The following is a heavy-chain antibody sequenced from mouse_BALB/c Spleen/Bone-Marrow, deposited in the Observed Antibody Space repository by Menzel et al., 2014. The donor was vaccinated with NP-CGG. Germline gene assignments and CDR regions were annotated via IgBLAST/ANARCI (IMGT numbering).Heavy chain of an antibody. V-gene: IGHV1-9*01. Sequence: QVQLQQSGAELMKPGASVKISCKATGYTFSSYWIEWVKQRPGHGLEWIGEILPGSGSTNYNQKFKGKATLTVDRSSTTAYMQLSSLTSEDSAVYYCARRNYYGSHYWYFDVWGAGTTVTVSS. J-gene: IGHJ1*01. D-gene: IGHD1-1*01. CDR3: ARRNYYGSHYWYFDV. CDR2: ILPGSGST. CDR1: GYTFSSYW.